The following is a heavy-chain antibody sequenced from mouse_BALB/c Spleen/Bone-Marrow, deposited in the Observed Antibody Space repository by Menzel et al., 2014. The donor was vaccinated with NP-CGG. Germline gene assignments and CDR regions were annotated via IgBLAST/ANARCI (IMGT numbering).Heavy chain of an antibody. CDR2: SRNKAKHYTT. J-gene: IGHJ3*01. D-gene: IGHD2-10*02. CDR3: ARDVGYGNYFVY. V-gene: IGHV7-1*02. CDR1: GFTFSDFY. Sequence: EVMLVESGGGSVQPGDSLRLSCATSGFTFSDFYMEWVRQPPGKRLEWIAASRNKAKHYTTEYSASVKGRFIVSRDTSQSILYLQMNALRAEDTAIYYCARDVGYGNYFVYWGQGTLVTVSA.